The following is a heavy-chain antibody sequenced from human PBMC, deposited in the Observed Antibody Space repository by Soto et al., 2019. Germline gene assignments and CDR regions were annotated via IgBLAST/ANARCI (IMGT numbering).Heavy chain of an antibody. CDR1: GFTFSSYW. D-gene: IGHD4-17*01. CDR2: INSDGSST. J-gene: IGHJ6*02. Sequence: LRLSCAASGFTFSSYWMHWVRQAPGKGLVWVSRINSDGSSTSYADSVKGRFTISRDNAKNTLYLQMNSLRAEDTAVYYCARDLGTTVTTNYYYGMDVWGQGTTVTVSS. CDR3: ARDLGTTVTTNYYYGMDV. V-gene: IGHV3-74*01.